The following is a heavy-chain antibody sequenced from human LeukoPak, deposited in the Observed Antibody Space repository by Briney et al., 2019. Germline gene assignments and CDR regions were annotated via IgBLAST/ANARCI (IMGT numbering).Heavy chain of an antibody. V-gene: IGHV4-34*01. CDR2: INHSGST. Sequence: SETLSLTCAVYGGSFSGYYWSWIRQPPGKGLEWIGEINHSGSTNYNPSLKSRVTISVDTSKNQFSLNLSSVTAADTAVYYCARALPHCSGGSCYPWDAFDIWGQGTMVTVSS. D-gene: IGHD2-15*01. CDR1: GGSFSGYY. J-gene: IGHJ3*02. CDR3: ARALPHCSGGSCYPWDAFDI.